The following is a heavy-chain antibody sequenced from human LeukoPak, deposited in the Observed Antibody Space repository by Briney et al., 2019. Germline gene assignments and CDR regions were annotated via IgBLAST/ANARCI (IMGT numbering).Heavy chain of an antibody. J-gene: IGHJ3*02. D-gene: IGHD3-16*01. CDR1: GFTFSSYA. CDR2: ISYDGSNK. CDR3: ARDYDYLFAFDI. V-gene: IGHV3-30-3*01. Sequence: GGSLRLSCAASGFTFSSYAMHWVRQAPGKGLEWVAVISYDGSNKYYADSVKGRFTISRDNSKNTLYLQMNSLRAEDTAVYYCARDYDYLFAFDIWGQGTMVTVSS.